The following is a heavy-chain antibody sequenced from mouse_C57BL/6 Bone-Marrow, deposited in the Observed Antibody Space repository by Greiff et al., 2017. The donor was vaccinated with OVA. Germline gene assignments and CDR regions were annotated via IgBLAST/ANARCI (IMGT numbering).Heavy chain of an antibody. CDR1: GFTFSSYG. Sequence: EVKLEESGGDLVKPGGSLKLSCAASGFTFSSYGMSWVRQTPDKRLEWVATISSGGSYTYYPDSVKGRFTISRDNAKNTLYLQMSSLKSEDTAMYYCARHRTIVTLDYWGQGTTLTVSS. D-gene: IGHD2-5*01. CDR3: ARHRTIVTLDY. J-gene: IGHJ2*01. V-gene: IGHV5-6*02. CDR2: ISSGGSYT.